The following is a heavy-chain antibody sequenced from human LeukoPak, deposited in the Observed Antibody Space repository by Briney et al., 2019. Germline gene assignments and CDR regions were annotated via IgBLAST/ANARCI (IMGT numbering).Heavy chain of an antibody. CDR1: GGSITSDDYH. CDR3: ARVFGGPVSRRFDP. D-gene: IGHD4-23*01. J-gene: IGHJ5*02. V-gene: IGHV4-61*02. Sequence: SETLSLTSTVSGGSITSDDYHWSWIRQPAGKGLEWIGRIYTSGSSNYNPSLKSRVTISVDTSKNHFSLKLSSVTAADTAVYYCARVFGGPVSRRFDPWGQGTLVTVSS. CDR2: IYTSGSS.